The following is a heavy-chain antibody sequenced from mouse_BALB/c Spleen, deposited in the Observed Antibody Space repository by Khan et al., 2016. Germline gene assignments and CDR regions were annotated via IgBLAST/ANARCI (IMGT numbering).Heavy chain of an antibody. CDR1: GFNIKDNY. CDR3: ARGDYGNYAAY. Sequence: VQLKQSGAELVRPGASVKLSCKASGFNIKDNYMHWVKQRPEQGLECIGWIDPENGNTIYAPKFQGKASIPADTSSNTAYLQLSSLTSEYTAVYYCARGDYGNYAAYWGQGALVTVSA. CDR2: IDPENGNT. J-gene: IGHJ3*01. V-gene: IGHV14-1*02. D-gene: IGHD2-1*01.